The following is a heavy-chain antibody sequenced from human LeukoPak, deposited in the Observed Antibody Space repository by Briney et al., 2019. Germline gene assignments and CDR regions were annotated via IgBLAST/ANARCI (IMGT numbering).Heavy chain of an antibody. CDR3: AKGRVVAGSKSLTYHWFDP. CDR2: INPNSGGT. D-gene: IGHD6-19*01. J-gene: IGHJ5*02. CDR1: GYAFTGYY. V-gene: IGHV1-2*02. Sequence: ASVKVSCKASGYAFTGYYIHWVRQAPGQGLERMGWINPNSGGTKYAQKFQGRVTMTRDTSITTANMGLSRLRSDDTAVYYCAKGRVVAGSKSLTYHWFDPWGQGTLVTVSS.